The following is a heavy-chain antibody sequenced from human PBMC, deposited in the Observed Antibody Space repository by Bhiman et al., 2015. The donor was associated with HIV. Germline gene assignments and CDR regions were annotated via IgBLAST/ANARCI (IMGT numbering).Heavy chain of an antibody. Sequence: VQLVESGGGVVQPGRSLRLSCAASGFTFSSYTMNWVRQAPGKGLEWVSSISSSSSYIYYADSVKGRFTLSRDNAKNSLYLQMNSLRAEDTALYYCARDMRRYCSGGSCPNNYWGQGTLVTVSS. CDR2: ISSSSSYI. CDR3: ARDMRRYCSGGSCPNNY. J-gene: IGHJ4*02. D-gene: IGHD2-15*01. V-gene: IGHV3-21*04. CDR1: GFTFSSYT.